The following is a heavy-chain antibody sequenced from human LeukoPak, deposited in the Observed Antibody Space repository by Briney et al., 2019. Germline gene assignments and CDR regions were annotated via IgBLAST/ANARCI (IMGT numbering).Heavy chain of an antibody. V-gene: IGHV1-18*01. J-gene: IGHJ6*02. Sequence: GASVKVSCKASGYTFTSYGISWVRQAPGQGLEWMGWISAYNGNTNYAQKLQGRVTMTTDTSTSTAYMELRSLRSDDTAVYYCARRIDSSSWYRRNYGMDVWGQGTTVTVSS. CDR3: ARRIDSSSWYRRNYGMDV. CDR1: GYTFTSYG. D-gene: IGHD6-13*01. CDR2: ISAYNGNT.